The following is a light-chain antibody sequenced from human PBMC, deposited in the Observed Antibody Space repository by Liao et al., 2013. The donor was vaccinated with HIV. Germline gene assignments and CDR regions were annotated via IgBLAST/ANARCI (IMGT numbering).Light chain of an antibody. J-gene: IGLJ2*01. CDR1: KLGDRY. Sequence: SYELTQPPSVSVSPGQTASITCSGDKLGDRYASWYQQKPGQSPVLVIYQDSKRPSGIPERFSGSNSGNTATLTISGTQAMDEADYYCQVWDSSSDVVFGGGTKLTVL. CDR3: QVWDSSSDVV. V-gene: IGLV3-1*01. CDR2: QDS.